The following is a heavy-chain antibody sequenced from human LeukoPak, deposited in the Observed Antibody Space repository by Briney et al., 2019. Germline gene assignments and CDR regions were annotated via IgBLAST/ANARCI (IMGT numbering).Heavy chain of an antibody. Sequence: GGSLRLSCAASGFIFDNYGMSWVRQAPGKGLQWVSTINWNGDSTGYADSGKGRFTISRDNAKNSLYLQMNSLTAEDTASYYCARDYGSGSYYNGIDYWGQGTLVTVSS. CDR2: INWNGDST. CDR3: ARDYGSGSYYNGIDY. CDR1: GFIFDNYG. J-gene: IGHJ4*02. V-gene: IGHV3-20*04. D-gene: IGHD3-10*01.